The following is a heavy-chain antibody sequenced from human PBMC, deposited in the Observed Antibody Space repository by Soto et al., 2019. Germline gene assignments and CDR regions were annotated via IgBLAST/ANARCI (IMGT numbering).Heavy chain of an antibody. Sequence: SVTLSLTCTVSGGSIGSSSYYWGWIRQSPGKGLEWIGNICYSGNTFYNPSLQSRVAISVDTSKNQFYLHLSSVTAADTAIFYCASIAAPGTTHFDFWGQGTLVTVSS. CDR1: GGSIGSSSYY. CDR3: ASIAAPGTTHFDF. J-gene: IGHJ4*02. D-gene: IGHD6-13*01. CDR2: ICYSGNT. V-gene: IGHV4-39*01.